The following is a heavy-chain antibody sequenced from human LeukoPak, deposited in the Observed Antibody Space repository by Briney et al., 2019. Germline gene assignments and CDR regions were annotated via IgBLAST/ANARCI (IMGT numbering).Heavy chain of an antibody. CDR1: GFTVSSNS. D-gene: IGHD4/OR15-4a*01. CDR3: ARRAGAYSHPYDY. V-gene: IGHV3-53*01. Sequence: GGSLRLSCTVSGFTVSSNSMSWVRQAPGKGLEWVSFIYSAGNRHYSDSVKGRFTISIDNSKNTLYLQMNSLRAEDTAVYYCARRAGAYSHPYDYWGQGTLVTVSS. J-gene: IGHJ4*02. CDR2: IYSAGNR.